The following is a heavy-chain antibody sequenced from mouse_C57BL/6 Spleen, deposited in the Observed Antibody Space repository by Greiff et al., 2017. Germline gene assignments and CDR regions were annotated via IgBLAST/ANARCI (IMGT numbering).Heavy chain of an antibody. J-gene: IGHJ3*01. CDR2: LNPSNGGT. V-gene: IGHV1-53*01. D-gene: IGHD2-14*01. CDR3: ARQLVRGAY. CDR1: GYTFTSYW. Sequence: QVQLQQPGTELVKPGASVKLSCKASGYTFTSYWMHWVKQRPGQGLEWIGNLNPSNGGTTSNEKFKSKATLTVDKSSSTAYMQLSSLTSEDSAVYYCARQLVRGAYWGQGTLVTVSA.